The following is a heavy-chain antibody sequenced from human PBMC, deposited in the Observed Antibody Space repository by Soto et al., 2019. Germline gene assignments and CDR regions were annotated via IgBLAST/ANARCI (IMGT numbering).Heavy chain of an antibody. CDR2: IYYSGST. Sequence: ASETLSLTCTVSGGSISSSSYYWGWIRQPPGKGLEWIGSIYYSGSTYYNPSLKSRVTISVDTSKNQFSLKLSSVTAADTAVYYCARDQLDFWSGYSHGMDVWGQGTTVTVSS. V-gene: IGHV4-39*02. J-gene: IGHJ6*02. CDR3: ARDQLDFWSGYSHGMDV. CDR1: GGSISSSSYY. D-gene: IGHD3-3*01.